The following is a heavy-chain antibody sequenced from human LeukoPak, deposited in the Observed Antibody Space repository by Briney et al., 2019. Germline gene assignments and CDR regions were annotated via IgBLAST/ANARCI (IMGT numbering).Heavy chain of an antibody. CDR1: GGSISSGGYY. Sequence: SETLSLTCTVSGGSISSGGYYWSWIRQHPGKGLEWIGYIYYSGSTYYNPSLKSRVTISVDTSKNQFSLKLSSVTAADTAVYYCAREREGIVEMATIDSFFDYWGQGTLVTVSS. V-gene: IGHV4-31*03. CDR3: AREREGIVEMATIDSFFDY. J-gene: IGHJ4*02. D-gene: IGHD5-24*01. CDR2: IYYSGST.